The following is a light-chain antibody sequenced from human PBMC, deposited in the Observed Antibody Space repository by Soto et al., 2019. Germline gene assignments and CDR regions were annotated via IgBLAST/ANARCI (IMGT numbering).Light chain of an antibody. CDR3: LQSIHWRT. V-gene: IGKV3-15*01. CDR2: DAS. Sequence: EIVMTQSPATLSVSPGERATLSCRASQSLSSNLAWYQQKPGQAPRLLIYDASTRATGIPARFSGSGSGTEFTLTISSLQSEDSAVYYCLQSIHWRTFGQGTKVEIK. CDR1: QSLSSN. J-gene: IGKJ1*01.